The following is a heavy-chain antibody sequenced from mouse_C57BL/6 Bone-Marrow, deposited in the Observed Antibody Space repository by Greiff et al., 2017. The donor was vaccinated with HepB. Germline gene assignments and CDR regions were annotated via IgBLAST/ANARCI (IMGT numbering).Heavy chain of an antibody. J-gene: IGHJ2*01. CDR1: GYTFTSYV. D-gene: IGHD1-1*01. CDR2: IYPRSGNT. V-gene: IGHV1-81*01. CDR3: ARGIYYYADY. Sequence: VKLMESGAELARPGASVKLSCKASGYTFTSYVISWVKQRTGPGLEWIGEIYPRSGNTYYNEKFKGKATLTADKSSSTAYMELRSLTSEDSAVYFCARGIYYYADYWGQGTTLTVSS.